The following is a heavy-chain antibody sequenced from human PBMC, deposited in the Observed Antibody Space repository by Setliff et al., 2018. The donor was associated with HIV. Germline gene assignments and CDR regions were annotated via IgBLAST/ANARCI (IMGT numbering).Heavy chain of an antibody. CDR3: ARANFWSGYYGY. V-gene: IGHV4-39*07. CDR2: IYYSGST. CDR1: GGSSSSGNYY. Sequence: SETLSLTCTVSGGSSSSGNYYWGWIRQPPGKGREWIGSIYYSGSTYYNPSLKSRVTIPVDTSKNQFSLKLSSVTAADTAVYYCARANFWSGYYGYWGQGTLVTVSS. D-gene: IGHD3-3*01. J-gene: IGHJ4*02.